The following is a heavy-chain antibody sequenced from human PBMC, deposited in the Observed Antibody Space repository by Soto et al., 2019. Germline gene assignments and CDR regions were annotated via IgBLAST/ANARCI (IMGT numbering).Heavy chain of an antibody. V-gene: IGHV3-30-3*01. J-gene: IGHJ4*02. CDR3: ARDRTYYYDSSGYYYGPFDY. Sequence: PVGSLRLSCAASGFTFSSYAMHWVRQAPGKGLEWVAVISYDGSNKYYADSVKGRFTISRDNSKNTLYLQMNSLRAEDTAVYYCARDRTYYYDSSGYYYGPFDYWGQGTLVTVSS. CDR1: GFTFSSYA. CDR2: ISYDGSNK. D-gene: IGHD3-22*01.